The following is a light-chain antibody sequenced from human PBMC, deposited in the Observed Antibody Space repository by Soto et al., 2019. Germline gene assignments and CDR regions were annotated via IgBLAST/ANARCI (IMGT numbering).Light chain of an antibody. CDR3: ETWDISLSAVV. CDR1: TSNIGNTY. J-gene: IGLJ3*02. V-gene: IGLV1-51*01. CDR2: DND. Sequence: QSVLTQPPSVSAAAGQTVTISCSGSTSNIGNTYVSWYQQLPGTAPKLLIYDNDKRPSGIPDRFSGSKSGTSATLGITGLQTGDEADYYCETWDISLSAVVFGGGTKLTVL.